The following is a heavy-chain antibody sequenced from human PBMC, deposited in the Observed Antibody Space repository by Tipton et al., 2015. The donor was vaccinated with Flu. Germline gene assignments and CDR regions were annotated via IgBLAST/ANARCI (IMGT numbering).Heavy chain of an antibody. Sequence: TLSLTCTVSGGSISSGGYYCSWIRQPPGKGLEWIGYIYYSGSTYYNPSLKSRVTISVDTSKNQFSLKLSSVTAADTAVYYCARASGPSWFDPWGQGTLVTVS. V-gene: IGHV4-31*03. J-gene: IGHJ5*02. CDR1: GGSISSGGYY. D-gene: IGHD3-3*01. CDR3: ARASGPSWFDP. CDR2: IYYSGST.